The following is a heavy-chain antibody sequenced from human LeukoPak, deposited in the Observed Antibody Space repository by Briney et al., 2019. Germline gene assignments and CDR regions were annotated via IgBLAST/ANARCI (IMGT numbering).Heavy chain of an antibody. CDR1: GFTFSSYG. CDR3: AKGKYYYDSSGYPYYFDY. J-gene: IGHJ4*02. Sequence: GGSLRLSCAASGFTFSSYGMSWVRQAPGKGLEWVSAISGSGGSTYYADSVKGRFTISRDNSKNTLYLQMNSLRAEDTAVYYCAKGKYYYDSSGYPYYFDYWGQGTLVTVSS. D-gene: IGHD3-22*01. V-gene: IGHV3-23*01. CDR2: ISGSGGST.